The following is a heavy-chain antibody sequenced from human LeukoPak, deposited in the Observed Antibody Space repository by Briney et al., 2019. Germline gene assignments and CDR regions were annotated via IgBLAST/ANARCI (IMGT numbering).Heavy chain of an antibody. D-gene: IGHD2-8*01. J-gene: IGHJ4*02. CDR2: INHSGST. CDR1: GGSFSGYY. V-gene: IGHV4-34*01. CDR3: ARVRSSNGDSYYFDY. Sequence: SETLSLTCAVYGGSFSGYYWSWIRQPPGKGLEWIGEINHSGSTNYNPSLKSRATISVDTSKNQFSLKLSSVTAADTAVYYCARVRSSNGDSYYFDYWGQGALVTVSS.